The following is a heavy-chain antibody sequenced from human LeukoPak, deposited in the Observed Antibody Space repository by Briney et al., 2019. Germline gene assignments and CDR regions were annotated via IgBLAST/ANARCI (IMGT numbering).Heavy chain of an antibody. CDR3: AKTLKYYYESSGDGAFDI. Sequence: SETLSLTCTVSGGSISSYYWSWIRQPPGKGLEWIGYIYYSGSTNYNPSLKSRVTISVDTSKNQFSLKLSSVAAADTAVYYCAKTLKYYYESSGDGAFDIWGQGTMVTVSS. J-gene: IGHJ3*02. CDR2: IYYSGST. CDR1: GGSISSYY. D-gene: IGHD3-22*01. V-gene: IGHV4-59*01.